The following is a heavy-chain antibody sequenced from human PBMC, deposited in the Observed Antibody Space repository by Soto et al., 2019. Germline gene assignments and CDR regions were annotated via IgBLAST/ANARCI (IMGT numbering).Heavy chain of an antibody. D-gene: IGHD3-3*01. CDR2: ISGSGGST. CDR1: GFTFSSYA. V-gene: IGHV3-23*01. J-gene: IGHJ3*02. Sequence: VVSLRLSCAASGFTFSSYAMSWVRQAPGKGLEWVSAISGSGGSTYYADSVKGRITISRDNSKNTLYLQMNSLRAEDTAVYYCAKEFGLVDFWSGYSHAAVDIWGQGTMVTVSS. CDR3: AKEFGLVDFWSGYSHAAVDI.